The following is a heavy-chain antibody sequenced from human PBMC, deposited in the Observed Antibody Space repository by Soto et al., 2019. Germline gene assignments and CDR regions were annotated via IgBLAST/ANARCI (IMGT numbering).Heavy chain of an antibody. CDR2: IYYSGST. Sequence: SETLSLTCTVSGGSVSSGSYYWSWIRQPPGKGLEWIGHIYYSGSTNYNPSLKSRVTISVDTSKNQFSLKLSSVTAADTAVYYCAREMLTGAADFDYWGQGTLVT. CDR1: GGSVSSGSYY. D-gene: IGHD7-27*01. V-gene: IGHV4-61*01. CDR3: AREMLTGAADFDY. J-gene: IGHJ4*02.